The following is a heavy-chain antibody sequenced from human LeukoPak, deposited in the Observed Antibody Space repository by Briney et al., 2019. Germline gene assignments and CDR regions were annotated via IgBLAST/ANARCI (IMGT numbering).Heavy chain of an antibody. V-gene: IGHV3-66*02. CDR2: IYGGGNS. CDR3: ARELTVGATIDY. Sequence: GGSLRLSCAASGFTFSTYYMSWVRQAPGKGLEWVSGIYGGGNSYYVESVTGRFTISRDNSRNTLHLQMNSLRGEDTAVYYCARELTVGATIDYWGQGTLVTVSS. J-gene: IGHJ4*02. D-gene: IGHD1-26*01. CDR1: GFTFSTYY.